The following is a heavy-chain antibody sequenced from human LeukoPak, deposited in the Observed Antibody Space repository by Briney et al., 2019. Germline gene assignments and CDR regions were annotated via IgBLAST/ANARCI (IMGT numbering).Heavy chain of an antibody. CDR3: ARDSANSPAPFDY. CDR1: GFTFSSYS. J-gene: IGHJ4*02. V-gene: IGHV3-21*01. D-gene: IGHD4-23*01. Sequence: GGSLRLSCAASGFTFSSYSMNWVRQAPGKGLEWVSSISSSSSYIYYADSVKGRFTISRDNAKNSLYLQMNSLRAEDTAVYYCARDSANSPAPFDYWGQGTLVTVSS. CDR2: ISSSSSYI.